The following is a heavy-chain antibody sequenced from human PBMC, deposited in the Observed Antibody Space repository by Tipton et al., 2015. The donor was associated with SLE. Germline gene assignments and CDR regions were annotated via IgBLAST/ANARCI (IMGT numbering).Heavy chain of an antibody. CDR1: GGSISSSSYY. CDR3: ARRGGDAFDI. Sequence: TLSLTCTVSGGSISSSSYYWSWIRQPPGKGLEWIGYNYYSGSTNYNPSLKSRVTISVDTSKNQFSLKLSSVTAADTAVYYCARRGGDAFDIWGQGTMVTVSS. D-gene: IGHD6-25*01. CDR2: NYYSGST. V-gene: IGHV4-61*01. J-gene: IGHJ3*02.